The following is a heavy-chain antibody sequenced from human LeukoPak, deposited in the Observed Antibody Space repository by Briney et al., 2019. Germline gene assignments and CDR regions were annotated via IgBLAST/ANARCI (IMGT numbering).Heavy chain of an antibody. CDR1: GFTFSSYM. CDR2: ISSSSSYI. V-gene: IGHV3-21*01. J-gene: IGHJ6*03. Sequence: GGSLRLSCAASGFTFSSYMMSWVRQAPGKGLEWISSISSSSSYIYNADSVKGRFTISRDNSKNTLYLQMNSLRAEDTAVYYCARGYCSGGSCSAFRYYYYMDVWGKGTTVTVSS. D-gene: IGHD2-15*01. CDR3: ARGYCSGGSCSAFRYYYYMDV.